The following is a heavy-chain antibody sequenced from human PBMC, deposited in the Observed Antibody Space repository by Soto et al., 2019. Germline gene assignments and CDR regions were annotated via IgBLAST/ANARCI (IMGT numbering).Heavy chain of an antibody. J-gene: IGHJ3*02. Sequence: SETLSLTCTVSGGSISSGVYYWSWIRHHPGKGLEWIGYIYYSGSTHYNPSLKSRVTISVDTSKNQFSLRLSSVTAADTAVYYCARDQDFYDSSGHDAFEIWGQGTMVTVSS. CDR2: IYYSGST. D-gene: IGHD3-22*01. CDR3: ARDQDFYDSSGHDAFEI. V-gene: IGHV4-31*03. CDR1: GGSISSGVYY.